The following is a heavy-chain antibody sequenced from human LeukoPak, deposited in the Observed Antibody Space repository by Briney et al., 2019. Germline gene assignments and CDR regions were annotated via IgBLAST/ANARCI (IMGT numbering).Heavy chain of an antibody. Sequence: GGSLRLSCAASGFTFSSYSMNWVRQAPGKGLEWVSYISSSSSTIYYADSVKGRFTISRDNAKNSLYLQMTSLRAEDTAVYYCARVYYYGSGSYFTPDYWGQGTLVTVSS. CDR1: GFTFSSYS. CDR3: ARVYYYGSGSYFTPDY. D-gene: IGHD3-10*01. V-gene: IGHV3-48*04. J-gene: IGHJ4*02. CDR2: ISSSSSTI.